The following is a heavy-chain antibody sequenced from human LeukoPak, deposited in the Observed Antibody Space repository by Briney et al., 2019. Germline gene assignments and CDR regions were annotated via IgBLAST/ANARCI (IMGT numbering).Heavy chain of an antibody. CDR3: ARLGYCTNGVCYRGYYFDY. CDR2: IYYSGST. J-gene: IGHJ4*02. D-gene: IGHD2-8*01. Sequence: SETLSLTCTVSGGSISSYYWSWIRQPPGKGLEWIGYIYYSGSTNYNPSLKSRVTISVDTSKNQFSLKLSSVTAADTAVYYCARLGYCTNGVCYRGYYFDYWGQGTLVTVSS. CDR1: GGSISSYY. V-gene: IGHV4-59*01.